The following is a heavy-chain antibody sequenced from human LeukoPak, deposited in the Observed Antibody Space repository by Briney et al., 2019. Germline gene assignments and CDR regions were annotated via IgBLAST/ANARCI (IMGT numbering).Heavy chain of an antibody. CDR2: ISYDGSNK. CDR3: AKDSLITMVRGVVVNYYGMDV. D-gene: IGHD3-10*01. CDR1: RFTFSSYG. V-gene: IGHV3-30*18. Sequence: GRSLRLSCAASRFTFSSYGMHWVRQAPGKGLEWVAVISYDGSNKYYADSVKGRFTISRDNSKNTLYLQMNSLRAEDTAVYYCAKDSLITMVRGVVVNYYGMDVWGKGTTVTVSS. J-gene: IGHJ6*04.